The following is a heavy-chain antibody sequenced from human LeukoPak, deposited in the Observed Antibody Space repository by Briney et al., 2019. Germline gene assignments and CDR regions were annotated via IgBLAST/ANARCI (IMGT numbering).Heavy chain of an antibody. Sequence: QTGGSLRLSCAASGFTFSSYGMHWVRQAPGKGLEWVAVIWYDGSSKYYADSVKGRFTISRDNSKNTLYLQMNSLRAEDTAVYYCARDNQWLGGPGASYYFDYWGQGTLVTVSS. CDR3: ARDNQWLGGPGASYYFDY. V-gene: IGHV3-33*01. D-gene: IGHD6-19*01. CDR2: IWYDGSSK. CDR1: GFTFSSYG. J-gene: IGHJ4*02.